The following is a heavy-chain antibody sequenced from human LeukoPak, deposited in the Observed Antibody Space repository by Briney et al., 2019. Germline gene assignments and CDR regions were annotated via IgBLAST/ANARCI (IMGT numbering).Heavy chain of an antibody. Sequence: GESLKISCKGSGYSFTSYWIGWVRQMPGKGLEWMGIIYPGDSDTRYSPSFQGQVTISADKSISTAYLQWSSLKASDTAMYYCASISSGMSGRFSEFGYWGQGTLVTVSS. J-gene: IGHJ4*02. CDR1: GYSFTSYW. V-gene: IGHV5-51*01. CDR2: IYPGDSDT. D-gene: IGHD6-25*01. CDR3: ASISSGMSGRFSEFGY.